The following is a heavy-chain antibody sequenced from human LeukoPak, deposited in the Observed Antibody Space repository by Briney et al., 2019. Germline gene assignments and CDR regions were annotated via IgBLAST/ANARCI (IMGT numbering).Heavy chain of an antibody. J-gene: IGHJ5*02. CDR2: INPSSGGT. Sequence: ASVKVSCKASGYTFTGYYMHWVRQAPGQGLEWMGWINPSSGGTNYAQKFQGRVTMTRDTSISTAYMELSRLRSDDTAVYYCASGYCSSTSCYASTRFDPWGQGTLVTVSS. CDR1: GYTFTGYY. CDR3: ASGYCSSTSCYASTRFDP. V-gene: IGHV1-2*02. D-gene: IGHD2-2*01.